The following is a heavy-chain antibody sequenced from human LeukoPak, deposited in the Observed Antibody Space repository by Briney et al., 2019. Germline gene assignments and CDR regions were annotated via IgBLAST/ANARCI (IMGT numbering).Heavy chain of an antibody. V-gene: IGHV3-21*01. CDR3: ARDPSLYGSGSYYRDLFDY. Sequence: PGGSLRLSCAASGFTFSSYSMNWVRQAPGKGLEWVSSISSSSSYIYYADSVKGRFTISRDNAKNLLYLQMNSLRAEDTAVYYCARDPSLYGSGSYYRDLFDYWGQGTLVTVSA. J-gene: IGHJ4*02. CDR1: GFTFSSYS. CDR2: ISSSSSYI. D-gene: IGHD3-10*01.